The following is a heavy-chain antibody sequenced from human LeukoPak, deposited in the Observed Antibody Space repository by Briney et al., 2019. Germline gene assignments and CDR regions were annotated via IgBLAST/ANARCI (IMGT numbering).Heavy chain of an antibody. CDR1: GYTFTSYD. Sequence: ASVKVSCKASGYTFTSYDINWVRQAPGQGLEWMGWMNPNSGNTGYAQKFQGRVTITRNTSISTAYMGLSSLRSEDTAVYYCARRGGFGEYTFDYWGQGTLVTVSS. CDR2: MNPNSGNT. J-gene: IGHJ4*02. V-gene: IGHV1-8*03. CDR3: ARRGGFGEYTFDY. D-gene: IGHD3-10*01.